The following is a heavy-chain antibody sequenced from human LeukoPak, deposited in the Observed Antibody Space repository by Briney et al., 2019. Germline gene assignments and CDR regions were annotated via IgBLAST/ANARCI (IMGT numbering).Heavy chain of an antibody. CDR1: GFTFSSYA. CDR2: IKQDGSEK. V-gene: IGHV3-7*03. J-gene: IGHJ4*02. D-gene: IGHD4-23*01. Sequence: PGRSLRLSCAASGFTFSSYAMHWVRQAPGKGLEWVANIKQDGSEKYYVDSVKGRFTISRDNAKNSLYLQMNRLRAEDTAVYYCARDPGGPLSTFDYWGQGTLVTVSS. CDR3: ARDPGGPLSTFDY.